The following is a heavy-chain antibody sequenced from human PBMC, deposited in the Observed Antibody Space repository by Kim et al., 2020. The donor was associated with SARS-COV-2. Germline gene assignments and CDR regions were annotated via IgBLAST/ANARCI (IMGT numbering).Heavy chain of an antibody. CDR2: IYTSGST. Sequence: SETLSLTCTVSGGSISSYYWSWIRQPAGKGLEWIGRIYTSGSTNYNPSLKSRVTMSVDTSKNQFSLKLSSVTAADTAVYYCARLEITMVRGVISWFDPWGQGTLVTVSS. D-gene: IGHD3-10*01. V-gene: IGHV4-4*07. J-gene: IGHJ5*02. CDR3: ARLEITMVRGVISWFDP. CDR1: GGSISSYY.